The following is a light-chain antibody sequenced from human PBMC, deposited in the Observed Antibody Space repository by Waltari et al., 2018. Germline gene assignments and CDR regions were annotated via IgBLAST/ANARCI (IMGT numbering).Light chain of an antibody. Sequence: QSALTQPASVSGSPGQSITISCTGTSNDVGFYNYVSWYQQHPGKPPKLMVYEVSYRPAGISQLFSGSKSGNTASLTVSGLQADDEADYYCSSYTRINTLMFGGGTKVTVL. CDR1: SNDVGFYNY. J-gene: IGLJ3*02. V-gene: IGLV2-14*01. CDR2: EVS. CDR3: SSYTRINTLM.